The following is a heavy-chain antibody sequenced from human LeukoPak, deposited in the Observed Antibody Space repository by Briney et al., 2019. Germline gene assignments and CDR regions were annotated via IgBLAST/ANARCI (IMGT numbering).Heavy chain of an antibody. D-gene: IGHD3-3*01. CDR2: INPNSGGT. CDR1: GYTFTSYG. Sequence: ASVKVSCKASGYTFTSYGISWVRQAPGQGLEWMGWINPNSGGTNYAQKFQGRVTMTRDTSISTAYMELSRLRSDDTAVYYCARTIFGVVIDDYWGQGTLVTVSS. CDR3: ARTIFGVVIDDY. V-gene: IGHV1-2*02. J-gene: IGHJ4*02.